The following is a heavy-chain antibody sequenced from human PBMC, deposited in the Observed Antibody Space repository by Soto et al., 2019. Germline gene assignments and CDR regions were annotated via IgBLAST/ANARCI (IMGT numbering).Heavy chain of an antibody. CDR3: AKDLVGLGVIKTLDY. Sequence: EVRLLESGGGLVQPGGSLRLSCAVSAFPFSSIGLSWVRQSPGKGLEWVSAIGGNGFSTYYADSVKGRFTISRDNSKNTLYLQVNSLRAEDTALYYCAKDLVGLGVIKTLDYWGQGTLVTVSS. CDR2: IGGNGFST. D-gene: IGHD3-10*01. V-gene: IGHV3-23*01. CDR1: AFPFSSIG. J-gene: IGHJ4*02.